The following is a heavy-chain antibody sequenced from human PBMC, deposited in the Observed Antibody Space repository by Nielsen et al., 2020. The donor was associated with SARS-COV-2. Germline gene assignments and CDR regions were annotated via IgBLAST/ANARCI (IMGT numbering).Heavy chain of an antibody. J-gene: IGHJ4*02. Sequence: GGSLRLSCAASGFTFSSYAMHWVRQAPGKGPEWVAVISYDGSNKYYADSVKGRFTISRDNSKNTLYLQMNSLRAGDTAVYYCARSSSSGGYSGYGEFDYWGQGTLVTVSS. CDR2: ISYDGSNK. CDR1: GFTFSSYA. D-gene: IGHD5-12*01. CDR3: ARSSSSGGYSGYGEFDY. V-gene: IGHV3-30-3*01.